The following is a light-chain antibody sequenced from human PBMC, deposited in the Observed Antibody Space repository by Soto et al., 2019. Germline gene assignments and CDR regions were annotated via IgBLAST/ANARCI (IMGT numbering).Light chain of an antibody. Sequence: DVVMTQSPLSLPVTLGQPASISCRSSQSLVYSDGNTYLNWFQQRPGQSPRRLIYNVSNRDSGVPDRFSGSGSGTDFTLKISRVEAEDVGVYYCMQGTHWPLTFGPGTKVDI. CDR1: QSLVYSDGNTY. CDR2: NVS. CDR3: MQGTHWPLT. J-gene: IGKJ3*01. V-gene: IGKV2-30*01.